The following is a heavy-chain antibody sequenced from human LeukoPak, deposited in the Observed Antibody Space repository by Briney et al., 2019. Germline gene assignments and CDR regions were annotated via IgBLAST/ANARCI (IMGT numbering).Heavy chain of an antibody. CDR1: GFRFDGFA. J-gene: IGHJ6*02. CDR3: AKDVGLGNYYGMDV. Sequence: PGGSLRLSCAASGFRFDGFAMHWVRQAPGKGLEWVAGVTWNSGNIGYGDSVKGRFIISRDNAKRSLYLEMNSLRPEGTALYYCAKDVGLGNYYGMDVWGQGTMVTVSS. D-gene: IGHD3-16*01. V-gene: IGHV3-9*01. CDR2: VTWNSGNI.